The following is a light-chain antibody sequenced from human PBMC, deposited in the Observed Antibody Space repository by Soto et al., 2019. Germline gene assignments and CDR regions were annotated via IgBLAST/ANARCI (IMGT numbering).Light chain of an antibody. J-gene: IGKJ2*01. CDR3: LQYTHWPHT. CDR2: KVS. Sequence: DVVMTQTPLSLSVAPGQPASISCKSSQSLLHITGETFLFWYLQKPGQSPQLLIYKVSNRDSGVPDRFSGSGSGTDFTLHISRVEAEDVGVYYCLQYTHWPHTFGQGTKVDIK. V-gene: IGKV2-29*03. CDR1: QSLLHITGETF.